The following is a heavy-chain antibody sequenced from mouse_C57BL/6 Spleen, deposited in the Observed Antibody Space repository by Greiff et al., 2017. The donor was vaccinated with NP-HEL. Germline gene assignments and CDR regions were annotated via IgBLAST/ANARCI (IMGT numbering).Heavy chain of an antibody. CDR1: GFTFSDYY. CDR3: ARGEVYGNYFDY. J-gene: IGHJ2*01. CDR2: INYDGSST. Sequence: EVMLVESEGGLVQPGSSMKLSCTASGFTFSDYYMAWVRQVPEKGLEWVANINYDGSSTYYLDSLKSRFIISRDNAKNILYLQMSSLKSEDTATYYCARGEVYGNYFDYWGQGTTLTVSS. D-gene: IGHD1-1*01. V-gene: IGHV5-16*01.